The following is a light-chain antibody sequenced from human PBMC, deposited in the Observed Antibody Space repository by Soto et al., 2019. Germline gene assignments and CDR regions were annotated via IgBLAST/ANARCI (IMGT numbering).Light chain of an antibody. V-gene: IGLV2-23*01. CDR3: CSYAGSSNLV. CDR1: SSDVGSYNL. Sequence: QSALTQPASVSGSPGQSITISCTGTSSDVGSYNLVSWYQQHPGKAPKLMIYEGSKRPSGVSNRFSGSKSGNTASLTISGLQDEDEADYYCCSYAGSSNLVFGGGPQLTVL. CDR2: EGS. J-gene: IGLJ2*01.